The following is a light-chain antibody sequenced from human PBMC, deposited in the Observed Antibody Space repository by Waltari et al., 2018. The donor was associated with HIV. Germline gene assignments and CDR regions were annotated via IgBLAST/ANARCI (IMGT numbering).Light chain of an antibody. Sequence: QSALTQPRSVTGSPGQSVTISCTGTSSDVGGYNYVSWYQQHTGKAPKLIIYDVSKRPSGVPDRFSGSKSGNTASLTISGLQAEDEVHYYCCSYAGSHTPWVFGGGTKVTVL. CDR1: SSDVGGYNY. CDR3: CSYAGSHTPWV. V-gene: IGLV2-11*01. J-gene: IGLJ3*02. CDR2: DVS.